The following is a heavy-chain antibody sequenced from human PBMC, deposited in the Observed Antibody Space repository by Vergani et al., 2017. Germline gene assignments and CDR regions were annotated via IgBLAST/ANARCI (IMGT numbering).Heavy chain of an antibody. Sequence: EVQLVESGGGLVKPGGSLRLSCAASGFTFSSYSMTWVRQAPGTGLEWVSSISRSRSSIYYADSVKCRFTISRDNAKNSLYLQMNSLSDADTAVYYWARDIYPNYYGSGSRPGAFDIWGQGTMVTVSS. D-gene: IGHD3-10*01. CDR1: GFTFSSYS. CDR3: ARDIYPNYYGSGSRPGAFDI. V-gene: IGHV3-21*01. J-gene: IGHJ3*02. CDR2: ISRSRSSI.